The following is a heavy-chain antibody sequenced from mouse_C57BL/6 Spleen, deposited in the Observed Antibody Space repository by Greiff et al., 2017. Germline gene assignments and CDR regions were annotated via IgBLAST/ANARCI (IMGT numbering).Heavy chain of an antibody. J-gene: IGHJ2*01. Sequence: QVQLKQSGAELVKPGASVKISCKASGYAFSSYWMNWVKQRPGKGLEWIGQIYPGDGDTNYNGKFKGKATLTADKSSSTAYMQLSSLTSEDSAVYFCARRGSSDGDYFDCWGQGTTLTVSS. CDR3: ARRGSSDGDYFDC. CDR1: GYAFSSYW. V-gene: IGHV1-80*01. D-gene: IGHD1-1*01. CDR2: IYPGDGDT.